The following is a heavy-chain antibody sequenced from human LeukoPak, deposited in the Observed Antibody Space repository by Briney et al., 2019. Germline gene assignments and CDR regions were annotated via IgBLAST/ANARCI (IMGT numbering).Heavy chain of an antibody. D-gene: IGHD6-6*01. V-gene: IGHV3-53*01. CDR1: GFTVSSNY. Sequence: GGSLRLSCAASGFTVSSNYMSWVRQAPGKGLEWVSVIYSGGSTYYADSVKGRFTISRDNSKNTLYLQMNSLRAEDTAVYYCAKELVLEGERYYYMDVWGKGTTVTVSS. CDR2: IYSGGST. CDR3: AKELVLEGERYYYMDV. J-gene: IGHJ6*03.